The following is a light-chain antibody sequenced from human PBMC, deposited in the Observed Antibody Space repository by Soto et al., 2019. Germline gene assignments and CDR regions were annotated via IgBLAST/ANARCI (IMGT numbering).Light chain of an antibody. J-gene: IGKJ1*01. CDR1: QSISIW. Sequence: DIQITQSPSTLSASVGDRVTINCRARQSISIWLAWYQQKPGKATKLMIYDASSLESGVPSRFSGSGSGTDFTLTISSLQPDDFADYYCQQYNSYYPWTFGQGTKVDI. CDR2: DAS. V-gene: IGKV1-5*01. CDR3: QQYNSYYPWT.